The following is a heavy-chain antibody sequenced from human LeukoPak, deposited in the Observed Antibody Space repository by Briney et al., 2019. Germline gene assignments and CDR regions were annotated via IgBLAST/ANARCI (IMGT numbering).Heavy chain of an antibody. Sequence: PGGSLRLSCGASGFTFSSFGMHWVRQAPGKGLEWVAFIRFDGSNKYYADSVKGRFTISRDNSKNTLYLQMNSLRAEDTAVYYCAKLFLWRWLQSYFDYWGQGTLVTVSS. J-gene: IGHJ4*02. CDR1: GFTFSSFG. CDR3: AKLFLWRWLQSYFDY. V-gene: IGHV3-30*02. CDR2: IRFDGSNK. D-gene: IGHD5-24*01.